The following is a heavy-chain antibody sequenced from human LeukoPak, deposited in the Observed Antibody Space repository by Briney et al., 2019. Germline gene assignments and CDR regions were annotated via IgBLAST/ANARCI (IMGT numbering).Heavy chain of an antibody. Sequence: GESLKISCKGSGYSFTSYWIGWVRQMPGKGLEWMGIIYPVDSDTRYSPSFQGQVTISADKSISTAYLQWSSLKASDTAMYYCARPRAGSGSYYYFDYWGQGTLVTVSS. J-gene: IGHJ4*02. CDR2: IYPVDSDT. CDR1: GYSFTSYW. V-gene: IGHV5-51*01. D-gene: IGHD3-10*01. CDR3: ARPRAGSGSYYYFDY.